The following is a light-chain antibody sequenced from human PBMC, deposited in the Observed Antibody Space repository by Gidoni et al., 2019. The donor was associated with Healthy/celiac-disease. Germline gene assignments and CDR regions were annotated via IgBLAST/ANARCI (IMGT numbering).Light chain of an antibody. CDR1: SSDVGGYNY. V-gene: IGLV2-14*01. J-gene: IGLJ1*01. CDR3: SSYTSSSTLGV. Sequence: QSALTQPASVSGSPGQSIPISCTGTSSDVGGYNYVSWYQQHPGKAPKPMIYEVSNRPSGVPDRFSGSKSGNTASLTISGLQAEDEADYYCSSYTSSSTLGVFGTGTKVTVL. CDR2: EVS.